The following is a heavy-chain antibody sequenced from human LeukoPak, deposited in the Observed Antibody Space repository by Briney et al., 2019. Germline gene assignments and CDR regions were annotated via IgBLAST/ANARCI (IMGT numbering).Heavy chain of an antibody. J-gene: IGHJ5*02. V-gene: IGHV4-31*11. D-gene: IGHD3-10*01. CDR3: ARDMVRGVDHWFDP. CDR2: MYYSGST. Sequence: SSETLSLTCAVYDGSFSDYYWSWIRQHPGKGLEWIGYMYYSGSTYYNPSLKSRVTISVDTSKNQFSLKLTSLTAADTAVYYCARDMVRGVDHWFDPWGQGTLVTVSS. CDR1: DGSFSDYY.